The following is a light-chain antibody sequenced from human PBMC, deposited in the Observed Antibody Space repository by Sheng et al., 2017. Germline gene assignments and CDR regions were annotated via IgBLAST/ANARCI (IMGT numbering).Light chain of an antibody. J-gene: IGKJ4*01. CDR3: QQYGGSPALS. V-gene: IGKV3-20*01. Sequence: ENVLTQSPGTLSLSPGERATLSCRASQSVSSNYLVWYQQKPGQAPRLLIYATSNRATDTPARFSGSGSGTDFTLTISRLEPEDFAVYYCQQYGGSPALSFGGGTKVEIK. CDR1: QSVSSNY. CDR2: ATS.